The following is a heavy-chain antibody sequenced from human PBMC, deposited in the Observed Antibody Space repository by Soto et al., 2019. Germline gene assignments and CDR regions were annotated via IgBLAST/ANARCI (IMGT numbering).Heavy chain of an antibody. V-gene: IGHV4-34*01. CDR1: GGSFSGYY. Sequence: SETLSLTCAVYGGSFSGYYWSWIRQPPGKGLEWIGEINHSGSTNYNPSLKSRVTISVDTSKNQFSLKLSSVTAADTAVCYCARASFPPRAAPPYGMDVWGQGTTVTVSS. D-gene: IGHD2-15*01. CDR2: INHSGST. J-gene: IGHJ6*02. CDR3: ARASFPPRAAPPYGMDV.